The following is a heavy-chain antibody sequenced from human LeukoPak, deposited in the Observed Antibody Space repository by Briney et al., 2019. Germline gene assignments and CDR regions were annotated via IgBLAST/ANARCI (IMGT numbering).Heavy chain of an antibody. CDR2: ISGSGGST. Sequence: GGSLRLSCAASGFTFSSYAMSWVRQAPGKGLEWVSAISGSGGSTYYADSVKGRFTISRDNSKNTLYLQMNSLRAEDTAVYYCARGKYSNYAGNWFDPWGQGTLVTVSS. D-gene: IGHD4-11*01. V-gene: IGHV3-23*01. CDR1: GFTFSSYA. CDR3: ARGKYSNYAGNWFDP. J-gene: IGHJ5*02.